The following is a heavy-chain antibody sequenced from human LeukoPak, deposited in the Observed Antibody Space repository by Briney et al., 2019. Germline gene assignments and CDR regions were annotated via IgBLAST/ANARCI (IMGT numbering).Heavy chain of an antibody. Sequence: GGSLRLSCAASGFTFSSYSMNWVRQAPGKGLEWVSSISSSSSYIYYADSVKGRFTISRDNAKNSLYLQMNSLRAEDTAVDYCARGGAPVVPAAMDFDYWGQGTLVTVSS. CDR1: GFTFSSYS. V-gene: IGHV3-21*01. CDR2: ISSSSSYI. J-gene: IGHJ4*02. CDR3: ARGGAPVVPAAMDFDY. D-gene: IGHD2-2*01.